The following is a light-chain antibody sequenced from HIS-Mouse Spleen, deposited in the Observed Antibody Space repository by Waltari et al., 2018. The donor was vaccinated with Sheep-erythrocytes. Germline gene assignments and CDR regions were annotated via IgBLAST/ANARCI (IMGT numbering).Light chain of an antibody. CDR2: DVR. V-gene: IGLV2-11*01. Sequence: QSALTQPRSVSGSPGQSVTISCTGTSSDVGGYNYVSWYQPHPGKAPKLMIYDVRNRPSGVPDRFSGSKSGNTASLTISGLQAEDEADYYCCSYAGSYNHVFATGTKVTVL. CDR3: CSYAGSYNHV. J-gene: IGLJ1*01. CDR1: SSDVGGYNY.